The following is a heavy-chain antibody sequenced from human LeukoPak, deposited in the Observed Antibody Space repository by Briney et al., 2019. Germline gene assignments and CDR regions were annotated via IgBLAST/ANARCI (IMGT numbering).Heavy chain of an antibody. D-gene: IGHD3-22*01. J-gene: IGHJ4*02. CDR2: ISGSGGSA. CDR1: GFTFSSYA. CDR3: AKDRAYLYYDSSGYYHSN. V-gene: IGHV3-23*01. Sequence: GGSLRLSCAASGFTFSSYAMSWVRQAPGKGLEWVSAISGSGGSAYYADSVKGRFTISRDNSKNTLYLQMNSLRAEDTAVYYCAKDRAYLYYDSSGYYHSNWGQGTLVTVSS.